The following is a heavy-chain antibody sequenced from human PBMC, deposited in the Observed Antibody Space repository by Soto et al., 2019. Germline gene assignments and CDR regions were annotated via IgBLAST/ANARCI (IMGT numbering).Heavy chain of an antibody. J-gene: IGHJ4*02. Sequence: GASVKVSCKASGYTFTSYAMHWVRQAPGQRLEWMGWINAGNGNTKYSQKFQGRVTITRDTSASTAYVELSSLRSEDTAVYYCIVLLWFGELLGAPVNWGQGTLVTVSS. V-gene: IGHV1-3*01. CDR2: INAGNGNT. CDR3: IVLLWFGELLGAPVN. CDR1: GYTFTSYA. D-gene: IGHD3-10*01.